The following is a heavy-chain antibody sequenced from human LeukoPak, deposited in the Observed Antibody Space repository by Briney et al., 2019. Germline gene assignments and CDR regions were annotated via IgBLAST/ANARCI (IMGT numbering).Heavy chain of an antibody. CDR2: ISGSGDNT. J-gene: IGHJ4*02. CDR3: AKFRSGYDGFDY. D-gene: IGHD5-12*01. Sequence: GSLRLSSAPSRFTLSIFVMSTVCEAPRKGRGWVSTISGSGDNTYYADSVKGRFTISRDNSKNTLDLQMNSLRVEDTAVYHCAKFRSGYDGFDYWGQATLVTVSS. CDR1: RFTLSIFV. V-gene: IGHV3-23*01.